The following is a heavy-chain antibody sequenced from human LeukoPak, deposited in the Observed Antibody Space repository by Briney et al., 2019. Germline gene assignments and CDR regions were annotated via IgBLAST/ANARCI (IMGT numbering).Heavy chain of an antibody. Sequence: GGSLRLSCAASGFTFSSYGMHWVRQAPGKGLEWVAVISYDGSNKYYADSVKGRFTISRDNSKNTLYLQMNSLRAEDTAVYYCAKAKWVDTNVFDYWGQGTLVTVSS. J-gene: IGHJ4*02. V-gene: IGHV3-30*12. D-gene: IGHD5-18*01. CDR2: ISYDGSNK. CDR1: GFTFSSYG. CDR3: AKAKWVDTNVFDY.